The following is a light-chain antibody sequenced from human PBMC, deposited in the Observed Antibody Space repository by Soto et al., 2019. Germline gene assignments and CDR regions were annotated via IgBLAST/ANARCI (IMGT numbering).Light chain of an antibody. CDR2: ADY. J-gene: IGLJ1*01. V-gene: IGLV1-40*01. CDR1: SSNIGAGYD. CDR3: QSYDSSLTGYV. Sequence: QSVLTQPPSVSGAPGQRGTISCTGSSSNIGAGYDVHWYQQLPGTAPKVLIYADYNRPSGVPDRFSGSKSDTSASLAITGLEAEDEADYYCQSYDSSLTGYVFGTGTKVTVL.